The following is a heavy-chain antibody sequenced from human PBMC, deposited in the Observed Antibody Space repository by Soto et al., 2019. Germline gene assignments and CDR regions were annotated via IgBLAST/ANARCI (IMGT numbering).Heavy chain of an antibody. V-gene: IGHV3-21*01. CDR2: ISSASSET. J-gene: IGHJ4*02. CDR3: ARFAY. CDR1: GFTFSRVS. Sequence: GGSLRLSCAASGFTFSRVSVDWVRQVPGQGLEWVASISSASSETWYADSVKGRFIISRDNAQNSLFLQMNTLRPEDSAIYYCARFAYWGPGTQVTVSS.